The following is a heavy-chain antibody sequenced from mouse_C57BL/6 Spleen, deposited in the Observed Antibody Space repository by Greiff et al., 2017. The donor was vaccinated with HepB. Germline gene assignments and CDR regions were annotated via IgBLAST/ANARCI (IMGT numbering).Heavy chain of an antibody. D-gene: IGHD2-5*01. CDR1: GFTFSSYA. J-gene: IGHJ3*01. V-gene: IGHV5-4*01. Sequence: EVQLVESGGGLVKPGGSLKLSCAASGFTFSSYAMSWVRQTPEKRLEWVATISDGGSYTYYPDNVKGRFTISRDNAKNNLYLHMSHLKSEDTAMYYCARDEDSNFAYWGQGTLVTVSA. CDR2: ISDGGSYT. CDR3: ARDEDSNFAY.